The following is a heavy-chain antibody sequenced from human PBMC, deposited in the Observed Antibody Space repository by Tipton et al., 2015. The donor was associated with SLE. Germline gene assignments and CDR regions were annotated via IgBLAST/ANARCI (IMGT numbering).Heavy chain of an antibody. CDR1: GGSISSSSYY. D-gene: IGHD5-18*01. Sequence: TLSLTCTVSGGSISSSSYYWGWIRQPPGKGLEWIGSIYYSGSTYYNPSLKSRVTISVDTSKNQFSLKLSSVTAADTAVYYCASGRYSYGYETPNWFDPWGQATLVTVSS. CDR2: IYYSGST. CDR3: ASGRYSYGYETPNWFDP. V-gene: IGHV4-39*07. J-gene: IGHJ5*02.